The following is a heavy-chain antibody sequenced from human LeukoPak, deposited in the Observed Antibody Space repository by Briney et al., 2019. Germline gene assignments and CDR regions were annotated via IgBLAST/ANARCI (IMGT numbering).Heavy chain of an antibody. CDR1: GYTFTGYY. Sequence: ASVKVSCKTSGYTFTGYYMHWVRQAPGQGLEWMGWINPNSGGTDYAQKFQGRVTMTRETSISTAYMELGRLTSDDTAVYYCATDGYYYGSGTYPNYWGQGTLVTISS. D-gene: IGHD3-10*01. CDR2: INPNSGGT. CDR3: ATDGYYYGSGTYPNY. V-gene: IGHV1-2*02. J-gene: IGHJ4*02.